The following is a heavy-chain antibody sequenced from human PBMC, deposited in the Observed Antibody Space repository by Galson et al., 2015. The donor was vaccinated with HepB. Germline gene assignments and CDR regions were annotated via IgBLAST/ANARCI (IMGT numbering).Heavy chain of an antibody. V-gene: IGHV3-49*03. CDR1: GFTFGDYA. CDR3: TRGEALIYSSSWSRQYMDV. CDR2: IRSKAYGGTT. J-gene: IGHJ6*03. D-gene: IGHD6-13*01. Sequence: SLRLSCAASGFTFGDYAMSWFRQAPGKGLEWVGFIRSKAYGGTTEYAASVKGRFTISRDDSKSIAYLQMNSLKTEDTAVYYCTRGEALIYSSSWSRQYMDVWGKGTTVTVSS.